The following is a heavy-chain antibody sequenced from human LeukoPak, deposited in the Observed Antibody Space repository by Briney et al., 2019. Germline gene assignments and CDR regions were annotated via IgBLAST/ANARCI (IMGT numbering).Heavy chain of an antibody. CDR1: GGSINSYY. CDR2: IYTSGST. D-gene: IGHD3-10*01. V-gene: IGHV4-4*07. J-gene: IGHJ4*02. CDR3: ARDTGYYYGSGTYLYYFDY. Sequence: PSETLSLTCTVSGGSINSYYWSWIRQPAGKGLEWIGRIYTSGSTNYNPSLKSRVTMSVDTSKNHSSLKLSSVTAADTAVYYCARDTGYYYGSGTYLYYFDYWGQGTLVTVSS.